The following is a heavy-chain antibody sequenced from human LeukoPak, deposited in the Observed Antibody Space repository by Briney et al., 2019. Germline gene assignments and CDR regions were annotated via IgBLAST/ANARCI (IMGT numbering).Heavy chain of an antibody. Sequence: GGSLRLSCAASGFTFSSYAMRWVRQAPGKGLECVSAISGSGGSTYYADSVKGRFTIYRDNSKNPLYPQMNSLRAEDTAVYYCAKGVGRESWQRDYYYGMDVWGKGATVTVSS. CDR2: ISGSGGST. D-gene: IGHD6-13*01. CDR1: GFTFSSYA. V-gene: IGHV3-23*01. CDR3: AKGVGRESWQRDYYYGMDV. J-gene: IGHJ6*04.